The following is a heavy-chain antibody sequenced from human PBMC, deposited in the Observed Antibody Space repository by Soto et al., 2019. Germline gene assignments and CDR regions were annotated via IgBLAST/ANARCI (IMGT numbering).Heavy chain of an antibody. CDR3: ARSPTGGYHYSYGMDV. Sequence: EVQLVESGGGLVQPGGSLRLSCAASGFTFSSYDMQWVRQATGKGLEWVSAIGTAGDTYYPGSVKGRFTISRENAKNSLYLQMTSRRAGDTAVYYCARSPTGGYHYSYGMDVWGQGTTVTVSS. CDR2: IGTAGDT. D-gene: IGHD3-22*01. J-gene: IGHJ6*02. CDR1: GFTFSSYD. V-gene: IGHV3-13*04.